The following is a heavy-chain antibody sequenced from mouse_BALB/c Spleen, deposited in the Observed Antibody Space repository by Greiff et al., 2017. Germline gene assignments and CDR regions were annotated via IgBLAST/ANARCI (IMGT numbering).Heavy chain of an antibody. V-gene: IGHV2-2*02. CDR1: GFSLTSYG. Sequence: VKLVESGPGLVQPSQSLSITCTVSGFSLTSYGVHWVRQSPGKGLEWLGVIWSGGSTDYNAAFISRLSISKDNSKSQVFFKMNSLQANDTAIYYCARKYDGFAYWGQGTLVTVSA. D-gene: IGHD2-3*01. CDR2: IWSGGST. CDR3: ARKYDGFAY. J-gene: IGHJ3*01.